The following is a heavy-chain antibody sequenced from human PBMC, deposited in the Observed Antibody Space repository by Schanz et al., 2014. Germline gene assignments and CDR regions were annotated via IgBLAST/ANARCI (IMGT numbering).Heavy chain of an antibody. D-gene: IGHD6-13*01. J-gene: IGHJ4*02. V-gene: IGHV3-23*04. CDR1: GFSFSTHA. CDR3: TKEDATALWYFEH. CDR2: INTSGGSR. Sequence: EVQLVESGGGLVQPGGSLRLSCAASGFSFSTHAMSWVRQAPGQGLEWVSGINTSGGSRYYAESVEGRFTISRDNAKNLVVLQMNSLRVDDTAVYYCTKEDATALWYFEHWGQGTLVTVSS.